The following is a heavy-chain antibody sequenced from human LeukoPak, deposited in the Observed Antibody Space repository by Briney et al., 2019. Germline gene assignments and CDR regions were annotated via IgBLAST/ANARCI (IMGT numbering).Heavy chain of an antibody. D-gene: IGHD4-17*01. CDR1: GFTFSNAW. J-gene: IGHJ4*02. CDR2: IKSKTDDGTT. V-gene: IGHV3-15*01. Sequence: GGSLRLSCTASGFTFSNAWMSWIRQAPGKGLEWVGRIKSKTDDGTTVYAAPVKGRFTISRDDSKNTLYLQMDSLKTEDTAVYYCTTRYGDYVHFDYWGLGTLVTVSS. CDR3: TTRYGDYVHFDY.